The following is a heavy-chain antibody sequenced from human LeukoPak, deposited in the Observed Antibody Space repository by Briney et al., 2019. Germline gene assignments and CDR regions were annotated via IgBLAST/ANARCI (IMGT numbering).Heavy chain of an antibody. CDR1: GLSVRGSY. V-gene: IGHV3-53*01. CDR3: TRDLTGTTWSENDY. CDR2: IYSGDRR. Sequence: PGGSLRLSCEVSGLSVRGSYMSWVRQAPGKGPEWVSVIYSGDRRYYADSVKGRFTISRDTSKNTLYLQMNNLRADDTARYYCTRDLTGTTWSENDYWGQGTLVTISS. J-gene: IGHJ4*02. D-gene: IGHD6-13*01.